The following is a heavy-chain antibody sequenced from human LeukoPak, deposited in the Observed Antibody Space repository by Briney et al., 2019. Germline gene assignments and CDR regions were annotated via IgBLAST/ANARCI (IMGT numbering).Heavy chain of an antibody. CDR1: GYTFTSYA. J-gene: IGHJ6*04. V-gene: IGHV1-3*01. CDR2: INAGNGNT. Sequence: ASVKVSCKASGYTFTSYAMHWVRQAPGQRLEWMGWINAGNGNTKYSQKFHGRVTITRDTSASTAYMELSSLRSEDTAVYYCAGKRKPDYYGMDVWGKGTTVTVSS. CDR3: AGKRKPDYYGMDV. D-gene: IGHD4-23*01.